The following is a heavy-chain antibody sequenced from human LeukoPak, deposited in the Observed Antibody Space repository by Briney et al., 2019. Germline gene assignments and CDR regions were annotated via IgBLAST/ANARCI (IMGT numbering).Heavy chain of an antibody. CDR2: ISWNSGSI. D-gene: IGHD4-17*01. CDR1: GFTFDDYA. J-gene: IGHJ6*03. V-gene: IGHV3-9*03. CDR3: AKAKDYGDKSNYMDV. Sequence: SLRLSCAASGFTFDDYAMHWVRQAPGKGLEWVSGISWNSGSIGYADSVKGRFTISRDNAKNSLYLQMNSLRAEDMALYYCAKAKDYGDKSNYMDVWGKGTTVTVYS.